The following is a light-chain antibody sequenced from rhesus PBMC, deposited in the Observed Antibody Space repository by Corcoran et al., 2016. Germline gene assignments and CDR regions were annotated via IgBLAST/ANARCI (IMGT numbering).Light chain of an antibody. J-gene: IGKJ1*01. Sequence: DVVMTQSPLSLPITPGQPASISCRSSQSLVHSDGNTYLSWYQQKPGQPPRLLIYKVSNRYSGVPDRFSGRGAGTDFHLKISRVEAEDVGVYYCGQGTHWPPTFGQGTKVEIK. CDR2: KVS. CDR3: GQGTHWPPT. V-gene: IGKV2-64*01. CDR1: QSLVHSDGNTY.